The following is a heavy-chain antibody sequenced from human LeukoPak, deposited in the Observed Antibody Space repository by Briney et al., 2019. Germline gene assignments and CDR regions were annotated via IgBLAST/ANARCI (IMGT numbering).Heavy chain of an antibody. CDR2: IYHSGST. CDR3: WRPYCTNSICSSSVVDS. Sequence: PSETLSLTCAVSGGSISSSNWWSWVRPPPGKGLEWIGEIYHSGSTNYNPSLKSRVTISVDKSKNQFSLKLGSVTAADTAIYYCWRPYCTNSICSSSVVDSWGQGTLVTVSS. V-gene: IGHV4-4*02. J-gene: IGHJ4*02. D-gene: IGHD2-8*01. CDR1: GGSISSSNW.